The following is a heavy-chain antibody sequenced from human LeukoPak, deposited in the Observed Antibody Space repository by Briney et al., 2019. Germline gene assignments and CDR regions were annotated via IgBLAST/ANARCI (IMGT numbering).Heavy chain of an antibody. D-gene: IGHD1-26*01. CDR3: ARSHSGSYHYYYYYYMDV. V-gene: IGHV4-4*09. J-gene: IGHJ6*03. CDR1: GGSISSYY. CDR2: IYTSGST. Sequence: SETLSLTCTVSGGSISSYYWSWIRQPPGKGLEWIGYIYTSGSTNYNPSLNSRVTISVDTSKNQFSLKLSSVTAADTAVYYCARSHSGSYHYYYYYYMDVWGKGTTVTVSS.